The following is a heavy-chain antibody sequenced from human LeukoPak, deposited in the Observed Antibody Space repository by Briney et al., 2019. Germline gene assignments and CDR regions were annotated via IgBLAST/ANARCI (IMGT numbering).Heavy chain of an antibody. Sequence: ASVKVSCKASGGTFSSYAISWVRQAPGQGLEWMGRIIPILGIANYAQKFQGRVTITADKSTSTAYMELSSLRSEDTAVYYCARDIGWLQSEYYFDYWGQGTLVTVSS. J-gene: IGHJ4*02. CDR3: ARDIGWLQSEYYFDY. CDR1: GGTFSSYA. V-gene: IGHV1-69*04. CDR2: IIPILGIA. D-gene: IGHD5-24*01.